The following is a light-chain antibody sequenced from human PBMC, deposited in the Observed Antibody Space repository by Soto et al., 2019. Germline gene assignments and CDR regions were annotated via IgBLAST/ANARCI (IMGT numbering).Light chain of an antibody. CDR1: SSDS. Sequence: QSVLTQPASVSGSPGQSITISCTGTSSDSVYWYQQYPGKAPKLIIYDVNNRPSGISTRFSGSKSGNTASLTISGLQAEDKADYYCDSYIVKTALDVFGGGTKVTVL. J-gene: IGLJ2*01. V-gene: IGLV2-14*01. CDR2: DVN. CDR3: DSYIVKTALDV.